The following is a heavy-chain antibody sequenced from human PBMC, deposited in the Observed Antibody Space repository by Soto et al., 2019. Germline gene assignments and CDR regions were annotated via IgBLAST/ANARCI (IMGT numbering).Heavy chain of an antibody. CDR1: GYTFTSYA. Sequence: QVQLVQSGAEVKKPGASVKVSCKASGYTFTSYAMHWVRQAPGQRLEWMGWINAGNGNTKYSQKFQGRVTITRDTSASTAYMELSSLRSEDTAVYYCARDSAHIVVVPAAMYYYYYMDVWGKGTTVTVSS. CDR2: INAGNGNT. V-gene: IGHV1-3*01. D-gene: IGHD2-2*01. J-gene: IGHJ6*03. CDR3: ARDSAHIVVVPAAMYYYYYMDV.